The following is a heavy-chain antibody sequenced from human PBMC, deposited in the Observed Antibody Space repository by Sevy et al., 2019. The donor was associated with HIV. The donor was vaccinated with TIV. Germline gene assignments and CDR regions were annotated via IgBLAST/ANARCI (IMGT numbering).Heavy chain of an antibody. J-gene: IGHJ4*02. CDR3: ARWGRGLAAAGHFDY. D-gene: IGHD6-13*01. Sequence: ASVNVSCKASGYTFTGYYMHWVRQAPGQGLEWMGWINPNSGGTNYAQKFQGRVTMTRDTSISTAYMELSRLRSDDTAVYYCARWGRGLAAAGHFDYWGQGTLVTVSS. V-gene: IGHV1-2*02. CDR2: INPNSGGT. CDR1: GYTFTGYY.